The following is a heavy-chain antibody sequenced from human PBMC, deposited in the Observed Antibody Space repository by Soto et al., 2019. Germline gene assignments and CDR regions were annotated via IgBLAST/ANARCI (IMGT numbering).Heavy chain of an antibody. D-gene: IGHD6-19*01. CDR1: GYTFTSYH. Sequence: ASVKVSCKASGYTFTSYHMHWVRQAPGQGLKWMGIINSSGGTATYSPNFQGRVTMTRDTSTSTVHMKLSSLRSEDTAVYYCARDSGYLTGLYYFDYWGQGTLVTVSS. V-gene: IGHV1-46*01. CDR2: INSSGGTA. J-gene: IGHJ4*02. CDR3: ARDSGYLTGLYYFDY.